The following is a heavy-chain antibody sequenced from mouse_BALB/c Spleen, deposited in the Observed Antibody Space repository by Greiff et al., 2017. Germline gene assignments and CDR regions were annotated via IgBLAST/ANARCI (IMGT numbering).Heavy chain of an antibody. CDR2: ISSGGST. J-gene: IGHJ3*01. V-gene: IGHV5-6-5*01. Sequence: EVMLVESGGGLVKPGGSLKLSCAASGFTFSSYAMSWVRQTPEKRLEWVASISSGGSTYYPDSVKGRFTISRDNARNILYLQMSSLRSEDTAMYYCARGPSTMITTGAWFAYWGQGTLVTVSA. D-gene: IGHD2-4*01. CDR1: GFTFSSYA. CDR3: ARGPSTMITTGAWFAY.